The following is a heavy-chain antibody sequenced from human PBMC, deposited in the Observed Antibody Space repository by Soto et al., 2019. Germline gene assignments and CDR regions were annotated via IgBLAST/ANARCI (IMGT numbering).Heavy chain of an antibody. Sequence: GGSLRLSFAASGFTFSSYSMNWFRQAPGKGLEWVSSISIRSSYIYYADPVKGRFTISRDNAKNSLYLQMNSLRAEDTALYYFARDGYSSSSGGYWGQGTLVTVSS. V-gene: IGHV3-21*01. CDR3: ARDGYSSSSGGY. CDR1: GFTFSSYS. D-gene: IGHD6-6*01. J-gene: IGHJ4*02. CDR2: ISIRSSYI.